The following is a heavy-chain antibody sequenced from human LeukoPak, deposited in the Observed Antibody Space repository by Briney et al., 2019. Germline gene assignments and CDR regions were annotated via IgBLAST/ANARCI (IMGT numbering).Heavy chain of an antibody. CDR1: GFTFSNYT. V-gene: IGHV3-30*07. Sequence: GGSLRLSCAASGFTFSNYTLHWVRQAPGKGLEWVAVISYDESNKYYADSVKGRFSISRDNSKNTLYLQMNSLRAEDTAVYYCARGGRLEWLSDCFDYWGQGTLVTVSS. CDR3: ARGGRLEWLSDCFDY. D-gene: IGHD3-3*01. J-gene: IGHJ4*02. CDR2: ISYDESNK.